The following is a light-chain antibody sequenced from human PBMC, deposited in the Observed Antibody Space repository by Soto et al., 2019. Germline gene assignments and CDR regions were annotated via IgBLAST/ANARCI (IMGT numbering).Light chain of an antibody. Sequence: VLTQPPSASGTPGQRVTISCSGSSSNIGSNYVYWYQQLPGTAPKLLIYRNNQRPSGVPDRFSGSKSGTSASLAISGLRSEDEADYYCAAWDDSLSVVVFGGGTKLTVL. J-gene: IGLJ2*01. CDR2: RNN. CDR1: SSNIGSNY. CDR3: AAWDDSLSVVV. V-gene: IGLV1-47*01.